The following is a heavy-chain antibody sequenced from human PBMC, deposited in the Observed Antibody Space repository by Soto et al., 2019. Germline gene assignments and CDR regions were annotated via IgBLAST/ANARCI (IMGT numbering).Heavy chain of an antibody. CDR1: GFTFISYA. V-gene: IGHV3-23*01. D-gene: IGHD3-22*01. Sequence: EVQLLESGGGLVQPGGTLRLSCAASGFTFISYAMSWVRQAPGKWLEWVSAISGGGGSTYYADSVKGRFTISRDNSKNTLDLRMNSLRAEDTAVYYCANEQGYDSSAYSRRAYDPWRQGTLITVSS. CDR3: ANEQGYDSSAYSRRAYDP. J-gene: IGHJ5*02. CDR2: ISGGGGST.